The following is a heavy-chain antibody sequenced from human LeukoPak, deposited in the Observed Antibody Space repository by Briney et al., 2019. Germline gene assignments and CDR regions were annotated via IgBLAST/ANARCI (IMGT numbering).Heavy chain of an antibody. D-gene: IGHD3-22*01. CDR3: AREFGDSSGYYVFGAFDI. Sequence: PGGSLRLSCAASEFTFSSYWMTWVRQAPGKGLEWVANIKQDGSEKYYVDSVKGRFTISRDNSKNTLYLQMNSLRAEDTAVYYCAREFGDSSGYYVFGAFDIWGQGTMVTVSS. CDR2: IKQDGSEK. J-gene: IGHJ3*02. V-gene: IGHV3-7*01. CDR1: EFTFSSYW.